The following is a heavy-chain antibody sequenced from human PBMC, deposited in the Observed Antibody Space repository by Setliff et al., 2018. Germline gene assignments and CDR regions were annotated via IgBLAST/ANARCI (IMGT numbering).Heavy chain of an antibody. J-gene: IGHJ4*02. CDR3: ATLSKDLNF. D-gene: IGHD3-3*01. Sequence: ASVKVSCKASGGTFTNYGVSWVRQAPGQGLEWLGLINPSGENTVYAEEFQDRLSMTRDTSTSTVYMELSSLRTEDTAMYYCATLSKDLNFWGQGTLVTVSS. CDR2: INPSGENT. CDR1: GGTFTNYG. V-gene: IGHV1-46*01.